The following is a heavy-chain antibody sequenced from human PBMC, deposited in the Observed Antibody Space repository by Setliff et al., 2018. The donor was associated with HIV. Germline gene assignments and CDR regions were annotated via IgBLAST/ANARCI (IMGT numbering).Heavy chain of an antibody. D-gene: IGHD3-22*01. Sequence: SETLSLTCTVSRGSISRYYWSWIRQPPGKGLEWIGYIYYTGTTKYNPSLKSRVTMSVDTSKNQLSLKLSSLTAADTAVYYCARHDHSDNLSYPMDVWGKGTTVTVSS. J-gene: IGHJ6*03. V-gene: IGHV4-59*01. CDR1: RGSISRYY. CDR3: ARHDHSDNLSYPMDV. CDR2: IYYTGTT.